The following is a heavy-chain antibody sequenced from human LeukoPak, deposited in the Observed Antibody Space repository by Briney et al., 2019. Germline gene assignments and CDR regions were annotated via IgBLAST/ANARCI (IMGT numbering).Heavy chain of an antibody. J-gene: IGHJ4*02. CDR1: GYTFTSYD. Sequence: ASVKVSCKASGYTFTSYDINWVRQATGQGLEWMGWMSPNSGNTGYAQKFQGRVTMTRNTSISTAYMELSSLRSEDTAVYYCARGVGGAGSADYWGQGTLVTVSS. D-gene: IGHD1-26*01. CDR3: ARGVGGAGSADY. V-gene: IGHV1-8*01. CDR2: MSPNSGNT.